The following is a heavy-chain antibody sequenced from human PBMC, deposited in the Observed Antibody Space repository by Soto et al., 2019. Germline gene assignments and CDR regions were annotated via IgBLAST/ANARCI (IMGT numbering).Heavy chain of an antibody. CDR1: GGSISSYY. Sequence: SETLSLTCTVSGGSISSYYWSWIRQPPGKGLEWIGYIYYSGSTNYNPSLKSRVTISVDTSKNQFSLKLSSVTAADTAVYYCARSGYSSGWYYFDYWGQGTLVTVSS. CDR3: ARSGYSSGWYYFDY. D-gene: IGHD6-19*01. V-gene: IGHV4-59*01. CDR2: IYYSGST. J-gene: IGHJ4*02.